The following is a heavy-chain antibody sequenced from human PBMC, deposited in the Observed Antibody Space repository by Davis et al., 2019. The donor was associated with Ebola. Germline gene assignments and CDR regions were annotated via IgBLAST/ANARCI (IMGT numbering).Heavy chain of an antibody. J-gene: IGHJ6*02. CDR1: GFTFSDFG. V-gene: IGHV3-7*03. D-gene: IGHD1-26*01. CDR2: IKQDGSEK. CDR3: AREVGVDGMDV. Sequence: GESLKISCAASGFTFSDFGMHWVRQAPGKGLEWVANIKQDGSEKYYVDSVKGRFTISRDNAKNSLYLQMNSLRAEDTAVYYCAREVGVDGMDVWGQGTTVTVSS.